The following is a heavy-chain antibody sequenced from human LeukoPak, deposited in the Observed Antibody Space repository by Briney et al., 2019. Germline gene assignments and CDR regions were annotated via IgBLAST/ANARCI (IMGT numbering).Heavy chain of an antibody. CDR2: IRASGNT. CDR3: ARPRDDSSGSYTDDAFDM. CDR1: GVTFTNYA. D-gene: IGHD3-22*01. V-gene: IGHV3-23*01. Sequence: PGGSLRLPCAASGVTFTNYALSWVPQAPGKGLEWVSNIRASGNTYYADSVKGRFTISSNNSKNTLSLQMNSLRAGDTAIYFCARPRDDSSGSYTDDAFDMWGQGTMVTVSS. J-gene: IGHJ3*02.